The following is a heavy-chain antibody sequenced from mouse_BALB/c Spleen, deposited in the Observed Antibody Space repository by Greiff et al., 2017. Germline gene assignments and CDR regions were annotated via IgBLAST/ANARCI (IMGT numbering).Heavy chain of an antibody. J-gene: IGHJ3*01. D-gene: IGHD2-4*01. Sequence: QVQLKQSGPELVKPGASVKISCKASGYTFTDYYINWVKQKPGQGLEWIGWIYPGSGNTKYNEKFKGKATLTADKSSSTAYMQLSSLTSDDSAVYFCAREGGIYYDYEGAWFAYWGQGTLVTVSA. CDR1: GYTFTDYY. CDR3: AREGGIYYDYEGAWFAY. V-gene: IGHV1-84*01. CDR2: IYPGSGNT.